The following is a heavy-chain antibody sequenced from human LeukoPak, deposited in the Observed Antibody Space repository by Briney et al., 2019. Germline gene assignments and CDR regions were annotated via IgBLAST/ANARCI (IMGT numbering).Heavy chain of an antibody. CDR1: GFTVSSNY. CDR3: APSPVGGNNWFDP. D-gene: IGHD6-19*01. V-gene: IGHV3-21*01. Sequence: GGSLRLSCAASGFTVSSNYMSWVRQAPGKGLEWVSSISSSSSYIYYADSLKGRFTISRDNAKNSLYLQMNSLRAEDTAVYYCAPSPVGGNNWFDPWGQGTLVTVSS. J-gene: IGHJ5*02. CDR2: ISSSSSYI.